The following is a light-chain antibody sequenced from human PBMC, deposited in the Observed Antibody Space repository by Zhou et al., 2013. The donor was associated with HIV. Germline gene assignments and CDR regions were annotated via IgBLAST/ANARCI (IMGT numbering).Light chain of an antibody. J-gene: IGKJ1*01. V-gene: IGKV3-15*01. CDR2: GAS. CDR3: QQSYSTPRT. Sequence: EIVMTQSPATLSMSPGERATLSCRASQSVSNNLAWYQQKPGQAPRLLIYGASSRATDIPARFSGSGSGTDFTLTISSLQPEDFATYYCQQSYSTPRTFGQGTKVEIK. CDR1: QSVSNN.